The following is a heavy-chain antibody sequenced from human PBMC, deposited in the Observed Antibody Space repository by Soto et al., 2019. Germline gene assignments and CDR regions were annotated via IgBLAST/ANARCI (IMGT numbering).Heavy chain of an antibody. CDR2: IFYSGST. D-gene: IGHD3-9*01. J-gene: IGHJ5*02. CDR3: ALSFSALATGTGGSWLAP. CDR1: GISLMTPGYY. Sequence: SETLSLTCPGSGISLMTPGYYWHWVRPNPGKGLERIGYIFYSGSTYCNPSLKCRRTMSLDQSKDHFSLKLSSVTAEDSAYYSCALSFSALATGTGGSWLAPWGHRNL. V-gene: IGHV4-31*03.